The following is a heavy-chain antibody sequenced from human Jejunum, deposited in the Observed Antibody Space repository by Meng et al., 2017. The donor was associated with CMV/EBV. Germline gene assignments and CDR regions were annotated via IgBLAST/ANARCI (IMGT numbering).Heavy chain of an antibody. CDR1: GYTFTSYD. V-gene: IGHV1-8*01. Sequence: HVQLVQSGAEVKEPGASVKVSCKASGYTFTSYDINWVRQGTGQGLEWMGWMNPNRGTTGYAQKFQGRVTMTRNISKSTAYMDLSSLRSEDTAVYYCATGVADFEYWGQGTLVTVSS. CDR3: ATGVADFEY. CDR2: MNPNRGTT. D-gene: IGHD6-19*01. J-gene: IGHJ4*02.